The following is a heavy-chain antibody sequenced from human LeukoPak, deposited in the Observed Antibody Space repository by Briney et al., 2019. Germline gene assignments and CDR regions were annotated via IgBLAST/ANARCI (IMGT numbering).Heavy chain of an antibody. J-gene: IGHJ4*02. CDR2: ISYDGSNK. D-gene: IGHD3-9*01. Sequence: PGGSLRLSCAASGFTFSSYAMHWVRQAPGKGLEWVTVISYDGSNKYYADSVKGRFTISRDNSKNTLYLQMNSLRAEDTAVYYCAMNYDILTGYYRYFDYWGQGTLVTVTS. V-gene: IGHV3-30-3*01. CDR3: AMNYDILTGYYRYFDY. CDR1: GFTFSSYA.